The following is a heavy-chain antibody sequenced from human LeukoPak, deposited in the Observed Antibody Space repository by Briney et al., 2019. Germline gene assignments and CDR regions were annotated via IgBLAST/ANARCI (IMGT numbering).Heavy chain of an antibody. CDR1: GFTFSSYA. CDR2: ISSNGGST. J-gene: IGHJ6*02. D-gene: IGHD3-22*01. Sequence: GGSLRLSCSASGFTFSSYAMHWVRQALGKGLEYVSAISSNGGSTYYADSVKGRFTISRDNSKNTLYLQMNSLRAEDTAVYYCARDWSIYYDSSGYRRDDYYGMDVWGQGTTVTVSS. CDR3: ARDWSIYYDSSGYRRDDYYGMDV. V-gene: IGHV3-64*04.